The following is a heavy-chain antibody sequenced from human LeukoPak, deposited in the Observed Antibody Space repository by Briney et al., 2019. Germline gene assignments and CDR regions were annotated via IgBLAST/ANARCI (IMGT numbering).Heavy chain of an antibody. CDR3: STSGGATVVALDY. D-gene: IGHD2-15*01. J-gene: IGHJ4*02. CDR2: ISDSGVTT. V-gene: IGHV3-23*01. CDR1: GFTFSSYA. Sequence: RGSLRLSCAASGFTFSSYAMSWVRQAPGKGLEWVSHISDSGVTTYYADSVKGGVTISRDNTENTLSMQMNRLTDDDTALYYSSTSGGATVVALDYWGQGTLVTVSS.